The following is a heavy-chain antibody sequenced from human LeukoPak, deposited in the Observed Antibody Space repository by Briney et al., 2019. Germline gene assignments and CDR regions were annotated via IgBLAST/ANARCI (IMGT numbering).Heavy chain of an antibody. Sequence: GGSLRLSCAASGFTFSSYWMSWVRQAPGKELEWVANIKQDGSEKYYVDSVKGRFTISRDNAKNSLYLQMNSLRAEDTAVYYCASGGNFYYYYGMDVWGQGTTVTVSS. CDR3: ASGGNFYYYYGMDV. J-gene: IGHJ6*02. D-gene: IGHD4-23*01. CDR1: GFTFSSYW. V-gene: IGHV3-7*01. CDR2: IKQDGSEK.